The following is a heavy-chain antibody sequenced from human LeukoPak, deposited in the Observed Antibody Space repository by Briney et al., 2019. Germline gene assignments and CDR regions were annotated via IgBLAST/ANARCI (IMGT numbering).Heavy chain of an antibody. CDR1: GGSFSGYY. CDR3: AREIAVAAYYYYYYYMDV. V-gene: IGHV4-31*11. J-gene: IGHJ6*03. CDR2: IYYSGST. Sequence: SETLSLTCAVYGGSFSGYYWSWIRQHPGKGLEWIGYIYYSGSTYYNPSLKSRVTISVDTSKNQFSPKLSSVTAADTAVYYCAREIAVAAYYYYYYYMDVWGKGTTVTVSS. D-gene: IGHD6-19*01.